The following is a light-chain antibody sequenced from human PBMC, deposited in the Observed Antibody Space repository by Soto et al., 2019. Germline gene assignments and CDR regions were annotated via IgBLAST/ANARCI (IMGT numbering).Light chain of an antibody. CDR1: QSISSW. V-gene: IGKV1-5*01. CDR3: HQYNSYSPRT. J-gene: IGKJ1*01. Sequence: DIQMTQSPSTLSASVGDRVTITCRASQSISSWLAWYQQKPGKAPKLLIYDASSLESGVPSRFGGSGSGTEFTLTISSLQPDDFATYCCHQYNSYSPRTFGQGTKVEIK. CDR2: DAS.